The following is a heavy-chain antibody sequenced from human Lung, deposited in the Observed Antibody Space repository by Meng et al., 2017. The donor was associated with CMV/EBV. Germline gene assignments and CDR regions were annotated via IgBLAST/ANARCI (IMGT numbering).Heavy chain of an antibody. CDR1: GGSIGSGGYY. J-gene: IGHJ4*02. D-gene: IGHD5-24*01. V-gene: IGHV4-31*03. Sequence: VQLKESGPGLVKPSQTLSLTCTVSGGSIGSGGYYWSWIRQHPGKGLEWIGYIYYTGSTFYNPSLKSRVTISVDTSKNQFSLKLIPATAADTAVYYCAREAGRDGYATPKFDYWGQGTLVTVSS. CDR2: IYYTGST. CDR3: AREAGRDGYATPKFDY.